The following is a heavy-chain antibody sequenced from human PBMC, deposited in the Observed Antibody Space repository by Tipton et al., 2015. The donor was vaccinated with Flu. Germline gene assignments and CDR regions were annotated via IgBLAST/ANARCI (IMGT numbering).Heavy chain of an antibody. CDR2: VHRTGSP. D-gene: IGHD4-11*01. CDR3: VRRDYSNYVSEPKNWFDP. CDR1: GDSIGSGYF. V-gene: IGHV4-38-2*01. J-gene: IGHJ5*02. Sequence: TLSLTCSVSGDSIGSGYFRGWIRQPPGKGLEWIGNVHRTGSPYYNPSLRSRVIMTVDGAKNQFSLRLTSVTATDTAVYYCVRRDYSNYVSEPKNWFDPWGPGTLVTVSS.